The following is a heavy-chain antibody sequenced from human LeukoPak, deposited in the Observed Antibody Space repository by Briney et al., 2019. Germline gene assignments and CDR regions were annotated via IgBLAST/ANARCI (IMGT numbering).Heavy chain of an antibody. Sequence: SQTLSLTCAISGDSVSSNSAAWNWIRQSPSRGLEWLGRTYYRSKWYNDYAVSVKSRITINPDTSKNQFSLQLNSVTPEDTAVYYCAREPYKGSSLNDAFDIWGQGTMVTVSS. J-gene: IGHJ3*02. D-gene: IGHD6-13*01. V-gene: IGHV6-1*01. CDR2: TYYRSKWYN. CDR3: AREPYKGSSLNDAFDI. CDR1: GDSVSSNSAA.